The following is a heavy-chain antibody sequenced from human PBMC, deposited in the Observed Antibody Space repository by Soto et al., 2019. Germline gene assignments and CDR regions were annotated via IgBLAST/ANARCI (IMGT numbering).Heavy chain of an antibody. CDR1: GFTFSNAW. V-gene: IGHV3-15*07. Sequence: EVQLVESGGGLVKPGGSLRLSCAASGFTFSNAWMNWVRQAPGKGLEWAGRIKSKTDGGTTDYAAPVKGRFTISRDDSKNTLYLQMNSLKTEDTAVYYCTTRYQLGGYWGQGTLVTVSS. CDR2: IKSKTDGGTT. J-gene: IGHJ4*02. CDR3: TTRYQLGGY. D-gene: IGHD2-2*01.